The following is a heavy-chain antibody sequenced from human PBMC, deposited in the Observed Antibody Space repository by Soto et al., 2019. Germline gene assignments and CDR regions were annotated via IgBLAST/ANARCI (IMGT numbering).Heavy chain of an antibody. CDR2: INPNGGST. V-gene: IGHV1-46*01. D-gene: IGHD6-13*01. Sequence: QVQLEQSGAEVKKPGASVKVSCKTSGYTFTHYYIHWVRQAPGQGLEWVAIINPNGGSTNYAQNFRGRVTLTMDTSTTTVYMELSSLRPEDTAVFYCPRDLAAADHWGQGTLVTVSS. CDR1: GYTFTHYY. CDR3: PRDLAAADH. J-gene: IGHJ4*02.